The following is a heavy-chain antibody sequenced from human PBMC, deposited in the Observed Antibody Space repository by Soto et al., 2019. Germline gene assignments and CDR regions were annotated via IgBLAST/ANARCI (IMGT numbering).Heavy chain of an antibody. CDR2: IYYSGST. Sequence: PSETLSLTCTVSGGSISSSSYYWGWIRQPPGKGLEWIGSIYYSGSTYYNPSLKSRVTISVDTSKNQFSLKLSSVTAADTAVYYCASYGSGSYYDRNPPTQTYFDYWGQGTLVTVSS. V-gene: IGHV4-39*01. D-gene: IGHD3-10*01. CDR3: ASYGSGSYYDRNPPTQTYFDY. CDR1: GGSISSSSYY. J-gene: IGHJ4*02.